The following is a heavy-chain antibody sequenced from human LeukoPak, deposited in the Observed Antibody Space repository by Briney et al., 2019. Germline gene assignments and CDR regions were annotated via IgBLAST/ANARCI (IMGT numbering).Heavy chain of an antibody. J-gene: IGHJ6*02. CDR3: ARHKHAKAVAGTFYYGMDV. D-gene: IGHD6-19*01. V-gene: IGHV4-59*08. Sequence: SETLSLTCTVSGGSISSYYWSWIRQPPGKGLEWMGYIYYSGSTNYNPSLKSRVTISVDTSKNQFSLKLSSVTAADTAVYYCARHKHAKAVAGTFYYGMDVWGQGTTVTVSS. CDR2: IYYSGST. CDR1: GGSISSYY.